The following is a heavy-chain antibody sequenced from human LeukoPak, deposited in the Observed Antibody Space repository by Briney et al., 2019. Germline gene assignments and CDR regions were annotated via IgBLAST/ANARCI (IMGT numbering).Heavy chain of an antibody. CDR2: INHSGST. D-gene: IGHD1-14*01. CDR1: GGSFSGYY. CDR3: ARERATRTNDY. J-gene: IGHJ4*02. Sequence: SETLSLTCAVYGGSFSGYYWSWIRQPPGKGLEWIGEINHSGSTNYNPSLKSRVTISVDTSKNQFSLKLGSVTAADTAVYYCARERATRTNDYWGQGTLVTVSS. V-gene: IGHV4-34*01.